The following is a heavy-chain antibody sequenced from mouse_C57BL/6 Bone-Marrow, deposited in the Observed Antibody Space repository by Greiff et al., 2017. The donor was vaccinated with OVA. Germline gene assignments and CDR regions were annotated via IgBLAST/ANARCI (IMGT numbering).Heavy chain of an antibody. D-gene: IGHD2-3*01. J-gene: IGHJ4*01. CDR2: INPGSGGT. CDR1: GYAFTNYL. Sequence: QVQLQQSGAELARPGASVKVSCKASGYAFTNYLIEWVKQRPGQGLEWIGVINPGSGGTNYNEKFKGKATLTADKSSSTAYMQLSSLTSEDSAVYFCARGGWLLRDYAMDYWGQGTSVTVSS. V-gene: IGHV1-54*01. CDR3: ARGGWLLRDYAMDY.